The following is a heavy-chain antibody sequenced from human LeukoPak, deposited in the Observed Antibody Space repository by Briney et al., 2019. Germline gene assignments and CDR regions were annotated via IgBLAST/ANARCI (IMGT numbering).Heavy chain of an antibody. CDR3: ARRRGGYCSGGSCYSHWFDP. Sequence: SETLSLTCTVSGGSISSSSYYWGWIRQPPGKGLEWIGSIYYSGSTYYNPSLKSRVTISVDTSKNQFSPKLSSVTAADTAVYYCARRRGGYCSGGSCYSHWFDPWGQGTLVTVSS. V-gene: IGHV4-39*01. J-gene: IGHJ5*02. CDR1: GGSISSSSYY. CDR2: IYYSGST. D-gene: IGHD2-15*01.